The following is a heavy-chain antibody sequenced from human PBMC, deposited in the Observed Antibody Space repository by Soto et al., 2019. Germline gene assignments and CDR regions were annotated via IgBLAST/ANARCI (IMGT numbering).Heavy chain of an antibody. Sequence: SETLSLTCTVSGGSISNYYWSWIRQPAGKGLGWVGRIYTSGNTNYNPSLKGRVTMSVDMSKNQFSLKLSSVAAADTAVDYCAGDHNGDNGRAFDAWGQGTLVAVSS. CDR2: IYTSGNT. CDR3: AGDHNGDNGRAFDA. D-gene: IGHD4-17*01. J-gene: IGHJ5*02. CDR1: GGSISNYY. V-gene: IGHV4-4*07.